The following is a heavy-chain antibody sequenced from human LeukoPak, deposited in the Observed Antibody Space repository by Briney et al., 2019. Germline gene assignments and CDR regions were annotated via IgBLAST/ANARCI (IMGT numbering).Heavy chain of an antibody. CDR1: GGSISSGDYY. Sequence: PSETLSLTCTVSGGSISSGDYYWSWIRQPPGKGLEWIGYIYYSGSTYYNPSLKSRVTISVDTSKNQFSLKLSSVTAADTAVYYCARDSPYDSSGVGMDVWGQGTTVTVSS. CDR2: IYYSGST. D-gene: IGHD3-22*01. CDR3: ARDSPYDSSGVGMDV. V-gene: IGHV4-30-4*01. J-gene: IGHJ6*02.